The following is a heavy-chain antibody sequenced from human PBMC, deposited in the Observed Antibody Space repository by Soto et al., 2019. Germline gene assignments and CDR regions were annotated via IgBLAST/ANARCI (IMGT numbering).Heavy chain of an antibody. CDR3: ARRYGSTLDY. V-gene: IGHV4-59*08. D-gene: IGHD2-2*01. J-gene: IGHJ4*02. Sequence: SETLSITCTVSGGSISSYYWCWIRQPPGKGLEWIGYIYYSGSTNYNPSLKSRVTISVDTSKNQFSLKLSSVTAADTAVYYCARRYGSTLDYWGQGTLVTVSS. CDR1: GGSISSYY. CDR2: IYYSGST.